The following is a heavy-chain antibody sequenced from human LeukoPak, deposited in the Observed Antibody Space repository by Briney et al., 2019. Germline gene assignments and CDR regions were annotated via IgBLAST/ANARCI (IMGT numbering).Heavy chain of an antibody. D-gene: IGHD1-26*01. CDR1: GFTFSGFA. CDR3: AKMKGHPLPKYYMDV. V-gene: IGHV3-23*01. Sequence: PGGSLRLSCAASGFTFSGFAMSWVRRTPGKGLEWVPGISGSGDNTLYADSVKGRFTISRDNSKNTLYLEMNSLRAEETAIYYCAKMKGHPLPKYYMDVWGQGTTVTVSS. J-gene: IGHJ6*01. CDR2: ISGSGDNT.